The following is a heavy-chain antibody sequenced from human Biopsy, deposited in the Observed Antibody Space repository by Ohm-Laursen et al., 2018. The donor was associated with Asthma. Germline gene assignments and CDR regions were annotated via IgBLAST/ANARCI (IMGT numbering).Heavy chain of an antibody. CDR3: ARTYYDFLTGQVKDVFGV. V-gene: IGHV1-3*04. D-gene: IGHD3-9*01. J-gene: IGHJ3*01. CDR2: VNTGNGDT. Sequence: SVKVSCKASGYNFISFAIHWVRQAPGQRLEWMGWVNTGNGDTKYSQKFQGRVTITRDTSASTAYMEPRSLRSEDTATYYCARTYYDFLTGQVKDVFGVWGQGTMVTVSS. CDR1: GYNFISFA.